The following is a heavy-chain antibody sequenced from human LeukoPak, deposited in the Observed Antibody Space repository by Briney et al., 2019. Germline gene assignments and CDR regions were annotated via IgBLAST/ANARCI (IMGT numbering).Heavy chain of an antibody. CDR2: IYYSGST. CDR1: GGSISSYY. V-gene: IGHV4-59*01. Sequence: SETLSLTCTVSGGSISSYYWSWIRQPPGKGLEWIGYIYYSGSTSYNPSLRSRVTISVDTSKNQFSLKLSSVTAADTAVYHCARDQSGGYYFDYWGQGTLVTVSS. D-gene: IGHD3-10*01. CDR3: ARDQSGGYYFDY. J-gene: IGHJ4*02.